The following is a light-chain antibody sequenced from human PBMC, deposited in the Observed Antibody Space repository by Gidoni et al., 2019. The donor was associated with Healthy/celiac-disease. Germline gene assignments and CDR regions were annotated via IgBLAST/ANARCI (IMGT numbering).Light chain of an antibody. J-gene: IGLJ3*02. CDR1: SGSVSTSYY. CDR3: VLYMGSGISV. V-gene: IGLV8-61*01. CDR2: LTS. Sequence: QTVVTQEPLFSVSPGGTVTLTCGLCSGSVSTSYYPSWYQQSPGQTPRTLIYLTSTRSSGVPDRFSGSILGNEAALTITGAQADDESDYCCVLYMGSGISVFGGGTKLTVL.